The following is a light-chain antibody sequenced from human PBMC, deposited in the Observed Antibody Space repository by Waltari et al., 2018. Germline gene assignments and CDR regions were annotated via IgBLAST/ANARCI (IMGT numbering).Light chain of an antibody. J-gene: IGLJ3*02. CDR2: NNT. CDR1: SSTVGGNP. V-gene: IGLV1-44*01. Sequence: QSVLTQPPSASGAPGQRVTISCSASSSTVGGNPVSWYQQLPGTAPKLLIRNNTRRPSGVPKRFSVSKSGTSASLAISGLQSEDEAYYYCASWDDTLNGPVFGGWTKLTVL. CDR3: ASWDDTLNGPV.